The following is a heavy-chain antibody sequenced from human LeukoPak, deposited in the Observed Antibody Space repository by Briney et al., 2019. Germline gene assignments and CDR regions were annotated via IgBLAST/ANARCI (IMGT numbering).Heavy chain of an antibody. Sequence: GGSLRLSCAASGFTFSDYYMSWIRQAPGKGLEWVSYISSSSSYTNYEDSVKGRFTISRDNAKNSLYLQMNSLRAEDTAVYYCARDRRRKGYCSSTSCYVGSDYWGQGTLVTVSS. J-gene: IGHJ4*02. CDR2: ISSSSSYT. CDR3: ARDRRRKGYCSSTSCYVGSDY. V-gene: IGHV3-11*06. D-gene: IGHD2-2*01. CDR1: GFTFSDYY.